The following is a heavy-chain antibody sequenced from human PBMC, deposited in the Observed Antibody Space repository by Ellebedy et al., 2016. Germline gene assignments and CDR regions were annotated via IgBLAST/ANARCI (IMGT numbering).Heavy chain of an antibody. D-gene: IGHD3-22*01. Sequence: GSLRLXXTVSGGSINSSSYYWGWIRQPPGKGLEWIGSVFYTGRTYYNPSLKSRVTISVDTSKNQFSLKLASVTAADTAFYYCARQGYDSSDNWGQGTLVTVSS. J-gene: IGHJ4*02. V-gene: IGHV4-39*01. CDR2: VFYTGRT. CDR3: ARQGYDSSDN. CDR1: GGSINSSSYY.